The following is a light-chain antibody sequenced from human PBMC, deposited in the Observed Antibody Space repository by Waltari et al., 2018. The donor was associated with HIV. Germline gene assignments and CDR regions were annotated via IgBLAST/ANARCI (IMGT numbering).Light chain of an antibody. CDR1: ESFNIRY. J-gene: IGKJ2*02. V-gene: IGKV3-20*01. CDR2: GAS. CDR3: QQFGSPPPST. Sequence: ENVLTQSPGTPSLSPGERATLSCRASESFNIRYFAWYQQKPGQAPRLLIYGASNRATGVPDRFSGSGSGTDFTLSISRVEPEDSAIYHCQQFGSPPPSTFGQGTKLEIK.